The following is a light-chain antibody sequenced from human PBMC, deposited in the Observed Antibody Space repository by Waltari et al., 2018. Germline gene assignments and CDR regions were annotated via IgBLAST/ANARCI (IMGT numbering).Light chain of an antibody. CDR2: GAS. CDR1: QSVTSRY. V-gene: IGKV3-20*01. J-gene: IGKJ1*01. Sequence: EIVLTQSPGPLSLSPGERATLSCRASQSVTSRYIAWYQQKPGQPPRLLFYGASSRATGIPDRFSGSGSGTDFTLTISSLQSEDLAVYYCQQYNIWPPWTFGQGTKVEIK. CDR3: QQYNIWPPWT.